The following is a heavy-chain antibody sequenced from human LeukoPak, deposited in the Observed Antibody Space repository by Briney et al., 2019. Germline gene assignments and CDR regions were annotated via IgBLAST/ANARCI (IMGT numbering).Heavy chain of an antibody. D-gene: IGHD2-2*01. CDR1: GYTFTSYG. Sequence: ASVKVSCKASGYTFTSYGISWVRQAPGQGLEWMGWISAYNGNTNYAQKFQGRVTMTRDTSISTAYMELSRLRSDDTAVYYCARDLIYAGYQLDYGMDVWGQGTTVTVSS. CDR3: ARDLIYAGYQLDYGMDV. J-gene: IGHJ6*02. CDR2: ISAYNGNT. V-gene: IGHV1-18*01.